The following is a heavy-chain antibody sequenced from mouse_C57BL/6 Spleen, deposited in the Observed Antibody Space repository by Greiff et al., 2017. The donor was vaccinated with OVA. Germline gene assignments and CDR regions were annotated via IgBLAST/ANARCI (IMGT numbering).Heavy chain of an antibody. J-gene: IGHJ2*01. CDR3: AVYYYGRGYVDY. Sequence: QVHVKQPGAELVQPGASVKMSCKASGYTFTSYWITWVKQRPGQGLEWIGDIYPGSGSTNYNEKFKSKATLTVDTSSSTAYMQLSSLTSEDSAVYYCAVYYYGRGYVDYWGQGTTLTVSS. V-gene: IGHV1-55*01. CDR1: GYTFTSYW. CDR2: IYPGSGST. D-gene: IGHD1-1*01.